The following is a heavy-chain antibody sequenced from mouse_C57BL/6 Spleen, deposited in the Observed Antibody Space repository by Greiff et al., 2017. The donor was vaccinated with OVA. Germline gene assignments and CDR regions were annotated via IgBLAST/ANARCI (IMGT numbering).Heavy chain of an antibody. CDR2: IYPGSGNT. D-gene: IGHD2-4*01. Sequence: QVQLQQSGAELVRPGASVKLSCKASGYTFTDYYINWVKQRPGQGLEWIARIYPGSGNTYYNEKFKGKATLTAEKSSSTAYMQLSSLTSEDSAVDICARSGYYDYDYAMDYWGQGTSGTVSS. V-gene: IGHV1-76*01. J-gene: IGHJ4*01. CDR3: ARSGYYDYDYAMDY. CDR1: GYTFTDYY.